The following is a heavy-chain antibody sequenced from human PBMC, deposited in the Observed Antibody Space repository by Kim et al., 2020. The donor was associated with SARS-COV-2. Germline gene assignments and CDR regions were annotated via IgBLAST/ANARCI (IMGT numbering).Heavy chain of an antibody. CDR2: IIPIFGTA. V-gene: IGHV1-69*13. CDR1: GGTFSSYA. Sequence: SVKVSCKASGGTFSSYAISWVRQAPGQGLEWMGGIIPIFGTANYAQKFQGRVTITADESTSTAYMELSSLRSEDTAVYYCARVVGIAARRGLGVYAFDIWGQGTMVTVSS. CDR3: ARVVGIAARRGLGVYAFDI. D-gene: IGHD6-6*01. J-gene: IGHJ3*02.